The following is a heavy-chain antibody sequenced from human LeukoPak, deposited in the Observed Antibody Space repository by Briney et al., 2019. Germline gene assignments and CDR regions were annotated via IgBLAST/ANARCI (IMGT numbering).Heavy chain of an antibody. D-gene: IGHD3-10*01. CDR1: GYTLTELS. J-gene: IGHJ4*02. CDR3: ATQRVTMVRGVILFDY. Sequence: ASVKLSSTVSGYTLTELSMHWVRQAPGKGLEWMGGFDPEDGETIYAQKFQGRVTITEDTSTDTAYMELSSLRSEDTAVYYCATQRVTMVRGVILFDYWGQGTLVTVSS. CDR2: FDPEDGET. V-gene: IGHV1-24*01.